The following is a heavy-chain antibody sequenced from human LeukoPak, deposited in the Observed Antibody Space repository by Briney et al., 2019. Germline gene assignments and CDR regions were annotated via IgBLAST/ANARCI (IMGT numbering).Heavy chain of an antibody. Sequence: ASVKVSCKASGDTFTGYYMHCVRHAPGQGVEWMGGINPNSGATNYAQKFQGRVTITRDTSIIKAYLELSMLRSDATAVYYLSSPLTYYYASSGYRDDSFDIWGQGTMVTVSS. CDR3: SSPLTYYYASSGYRDDSFDI. CDR2: INPNSGAT. J-gene: IGHJ3*02. V-gene: IGHV1-2*02. CDR1: GDTFTGYY. D-gene: IGHD3-22*01.